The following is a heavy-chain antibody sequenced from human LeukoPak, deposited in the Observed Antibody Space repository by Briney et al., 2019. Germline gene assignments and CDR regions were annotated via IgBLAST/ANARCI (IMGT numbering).Heavy chain of an antibody. J-gene: IGHJ4*02. CDR2: IPSTGTTI. CDR1: GFTFSSYE. D-gene: IGHD5-24*01. V-gene: IGHV3-48*03. CDR3: ARDVGMADY. Sequence: PGGSLRLSCVASGFTFSSYEMNWVRQAPGKGLECISYIPSTGTTISYADSVQGRFTISRDNAKNSLYLQMNNLRVEDTGLYYCARDVGMADYWGPGTLVTVSS.